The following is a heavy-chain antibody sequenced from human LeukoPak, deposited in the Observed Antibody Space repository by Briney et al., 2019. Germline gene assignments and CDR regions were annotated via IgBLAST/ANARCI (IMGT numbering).Heavy chain of an antibody. CDR1: GGSISSSSYY. CDR2: IYYSGST. Sequence: SETLSLTCTVSGGSISSSSYYWGWIRQPPGKGLEWIGSIYYSGSTYYNPSLKSRVTISVDTSKNQFSLKLSSVTAADTAVYYCASVYYYYYYMDVWGKGTTVTISS. D-gene: IGHD4-17*01. J-gene: IGHJ6*03. V-gene: IGHV4-39*01. CDR3: ASVYYYYYYMDV.